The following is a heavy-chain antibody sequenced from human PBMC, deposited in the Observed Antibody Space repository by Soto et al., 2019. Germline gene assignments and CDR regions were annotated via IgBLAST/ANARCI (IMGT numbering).Heavy chain of an antibody. CDR2: INSDGSST. Sequence: GSLRLSCAASGFTFSSYWMHWVRQAPGKGLVWVSRINSDGSSTSYADSVKGRFTISRDNAKNTLYLQMNSLRAEDTAVYYCARDPEWFGGQRYYYYYYYMDVWGKGTTVTVSS. D-gene: IGHD3-10*01. CDR3: ARDPEWFGGQRYYYYYYYMDV. V-gene: IGHV3-74*01. CDR1: GFTFSSYW. J-gene: IGHJ6*03.